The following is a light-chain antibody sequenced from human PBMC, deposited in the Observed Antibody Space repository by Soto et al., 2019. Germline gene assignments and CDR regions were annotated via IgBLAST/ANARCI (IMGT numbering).Light chain of an antibody. CDR2: DAS. J-gene: IGKJ2*03. Sequence: DIQMTQSPSTLSASVGDRVTITCRSSQSISFWLAWYQQKPGKAPKLLIYDASTLYSGVPSRFSGSRSGTEFTLTISSLQPDDFASYYCQQYNSFAPYSFGQGXKLEI. CDR3: QQYNSFAPYS. V-gene: IGKV1-5*01. CDR1: QSISFW.